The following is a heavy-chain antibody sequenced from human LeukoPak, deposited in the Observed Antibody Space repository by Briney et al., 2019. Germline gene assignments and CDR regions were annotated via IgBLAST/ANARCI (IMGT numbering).Heavy chain of an antibody. D-gene: IGHD2-15*01. CDR1: GFTFSIYT. CDR3: AKAKGGL. V-gene: IGHV3-23*01. CDR2: ITGSVDTT. J-gene: IGHJ4*02. Sequence: GGSLRLSCVASGFTFSIYTMTWFRQAPGKGLEWVSSITGSVDTTYFADSVRGRFTLSRENPRNTLFLQMDSLRVDDTAVYYCAKAKGGLWGQGTLVTVSS.